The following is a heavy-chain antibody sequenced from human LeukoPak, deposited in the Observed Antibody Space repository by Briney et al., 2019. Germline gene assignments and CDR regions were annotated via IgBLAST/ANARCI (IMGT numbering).Heavy chain of an antibody. J-gene: IGHJ5*02. Sequence: ASVKVSCKASGYTFSAYHIHWVRQAPGQGLEWMGWINPNNGGTNFAPKFHGRVSMTRDTSLNTAYMELSSLRSDDTAVYYCARGDKKENLSGPSGYFDPWGQGSLVTVSS. CDR1: GYTFSAYH. CDR3: ARGDKKENLSGPSGYFDP. D-gene: IGHD3-10*01. CDR2: INPNNGGT. V-gene: IGHV1-2*02.